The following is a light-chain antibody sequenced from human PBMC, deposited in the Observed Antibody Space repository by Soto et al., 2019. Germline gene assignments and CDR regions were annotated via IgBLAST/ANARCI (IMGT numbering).Light chain of an antibody. CDR2: ASS. J-gene: IGKJ4*01. CDR3: QQSYSTPLT. Sequence: DIQMTQSPSSLSASVGDRVTITCRASQSISSYLNWYQQKPGKAPKLLIYASSSLQSGVPSRFSGSGSATDFTLTISSQQPEDFATYYCQQSYSTPLTFGGGTKVEIK. CDR1: QSISSY. V-gene: IGKV1-39*01.